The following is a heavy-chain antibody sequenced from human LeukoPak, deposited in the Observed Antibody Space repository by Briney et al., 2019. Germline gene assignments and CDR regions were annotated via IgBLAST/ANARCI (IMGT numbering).Heavy chain of an antibody. CDR3: VVIDSPPYYYYGMDV. J-gene: IGHJ6*02. CDR2: ISGSGGST. Sequence: GGSLRLSCAASGFTFSSYAMSWVRQAPGKGLEWVSAISGSGGSTYYADSVKGRFTISRDNSKNTLYLQMNSLRAEDTAVYYCVVIDSPPYYYYGMDVWGQGTTVTVSS. CDR1: GFTFSSYA. D-gene: IGHD2-21*01. V-gene: IGHV3-23*01.